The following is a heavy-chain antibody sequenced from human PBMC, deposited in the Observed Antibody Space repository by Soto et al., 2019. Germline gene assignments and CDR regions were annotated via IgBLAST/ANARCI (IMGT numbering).Heavy chain of an antibody. CDR1: GYTFTSYG. Sequence: QVPLGQSGAEVKKPGASVKVSCKASGYTFTSYGISWVRQAPGQGLEWMGWITAYNGNTNYAQKLQGRVTMTTDTSTSTAYMELRSLRSDDTAVDYCAREKYGSWYLPPRYYFAYWGQGTLVTVSS. CDR2: ITAYNGNT. D-gene: IGHD6-13*01. J-gene: IGHJ4*02. V-gene: IGHV1-18*01. CDR3: AREKYGSWYLPPRYYFAY.